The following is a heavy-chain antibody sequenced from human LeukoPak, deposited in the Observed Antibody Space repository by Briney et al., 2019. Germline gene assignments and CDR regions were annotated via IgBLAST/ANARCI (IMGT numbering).Heavy chain of an antibody. Sequence: GGSLRLSCAASRFTFDDYAMHWVRQAPGKGLEWVSGISWNSGSIGYADSVKGRFTISRDNAKNSLYLQMNSLRAEDTALYYCAKDYYYDSSGYPVYFDYWGQGTLVTVSS. V-gene: IGHV3-9*01. CDR1: RFTFDDYA. J-gene: IGHJ4*02. CDR2: ISWNSGSI. D-gene: IGHD3-22*01. CDR3: AKDYYYDSSGYPVYFDY.